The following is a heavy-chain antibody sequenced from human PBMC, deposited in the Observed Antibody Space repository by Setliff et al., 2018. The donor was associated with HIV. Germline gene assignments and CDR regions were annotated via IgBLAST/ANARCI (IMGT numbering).Heavy chain of an antibody. V-gene: IGHV3-23*01. CDR2: ISGSGGST. D-gene: IGHD3-3*01. Sequence: GGSLRLSCAASGFTFSSYAMSWVRQAPGKGLEWVSAISGSGGSTYYADSLKGRFTISRDNSKNTLYLQMNSLRAEDTAVYYCATCGPTTIFGVVIRPELHFDYWGQGTLVTVSS. CDR1: GFTFSSYA. CDR3: ATCGPTTIFGVVIRPELHFDY. J-gene: IGHJ4*02.